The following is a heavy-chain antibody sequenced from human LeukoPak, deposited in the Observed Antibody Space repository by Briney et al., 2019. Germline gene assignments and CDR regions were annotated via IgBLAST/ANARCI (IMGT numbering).Heavy chain of an antibody. J-gene: IGHJ4*02. D-gene: IGHD1-26*01. Sequence: TGGSLRLSCAASGFTFSSYEMNWVRQAPGKGLEWVSYISGSGSNIYYADYVKGRFTISTDNAKNSLYLQMNSLRAEDTAVYHCARAMLVGATTFDYWGQGTLVTVSS. V-gene: IGHV3-48*03. CDR3: ARAMLVGATTFDY. CDR2: ISGSGSNI. CDR1: GFTFSSYE.